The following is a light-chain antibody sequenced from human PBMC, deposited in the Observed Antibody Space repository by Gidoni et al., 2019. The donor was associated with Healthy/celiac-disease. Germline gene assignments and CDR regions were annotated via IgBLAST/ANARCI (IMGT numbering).Light chain of an antibody. CDR3: QQYYSTPRT. CDR2: GAS. CDR1: QSVLYSSNNKNY. Sequence: DIVMTQSPASLAVSLVERATINCKSSQSVLYSSNNKNYLAWYQQKPGQPTKLLIYGASTRESGVPDRFSGSGAGTDFTLTISSLQAEYVAVYCCQQYYSTPRTFGQGTKVEIK. V-gene: IGKV4-1*01. J-gene: IGKJ1*01.